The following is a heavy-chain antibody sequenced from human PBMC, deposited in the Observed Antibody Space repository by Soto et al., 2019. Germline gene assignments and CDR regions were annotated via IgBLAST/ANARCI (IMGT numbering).Heavy chain of an antibody. CDR1: GYRFTSYW. J-gene: IGHJ6*03. Sequence: GESLKISCKGSGYRFTSYWIGWVRQMPGKGLEWMGIIYPGDSDTRYSPSFQGQVTISADKSIITAYLQWSSLKASDTAMYYCARLKEELDSDYYYYYMDVWGKGTTVTVS. D-gene: IGHD5-18*01. CDR3: ARLKEELDSDYYYYYMDV. V-gene: IGHV5-51*01. CDR2: IYPGDSDT.